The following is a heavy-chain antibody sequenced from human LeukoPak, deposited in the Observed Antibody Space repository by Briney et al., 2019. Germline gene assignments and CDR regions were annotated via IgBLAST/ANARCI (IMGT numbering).Heavy chain of an antibody. CDR3: ARDRTTVVTQNDAFDI. CDR1: GYTFTGYY. Sequence: ASVKVSCKASGYTFTGYYMHWVRQAPGQGLEWMGWISAYNGNTNYAQKLQGRVTMTTDTSTSTAYMELRSLRSDDTAVYYCARDRTTVVTQNDAFDIWGQGTMVTVSS. CDR2: ISAYNGNT. V-gene: IGHV1-18*04. J-gene: IGHJ3*02. D-gene: IGHD4-23*01.